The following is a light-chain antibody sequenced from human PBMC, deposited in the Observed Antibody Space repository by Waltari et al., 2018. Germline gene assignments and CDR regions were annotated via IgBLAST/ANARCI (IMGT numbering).Light chain of an antibody. J-gene: IGLJ3*02. CDR3: SSYTSGSTLVV. CDR1: SDDVCGYNY. V-gene: IGLV2-14*03. CDR2: DVS. Sequence: QSALTQPASVSGSPGQSITISCTGTSDDVCGYNYVSWYQQHPGKAPKLMIYDVSSRPSGVSNRFSGSKSGNTASLTISGLQAEDEADYYCSSYTSGSTLVVFGGGTKLTVL.